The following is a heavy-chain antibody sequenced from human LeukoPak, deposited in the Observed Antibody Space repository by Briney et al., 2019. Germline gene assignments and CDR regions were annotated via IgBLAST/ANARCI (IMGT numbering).Heavy chain of an antibody. J-gene: IGHJ3*02. V-gene: IGHV4-59*12. CDR2: IFYSGST. CDR1: GGSISSCY. Sequence: PSETLSLTCTVSGGSISSCYWSWIRQPPGKGLEWIGNIFYSGSTYYSPSLKSRVTISLDTSRNQFSLKLTSVTAADTAVYYCAKSNGYGLVDIWGQGTMVTVSS. D-gene: IGHD3-10*01. CDR3: AKSNGYGLVDI.